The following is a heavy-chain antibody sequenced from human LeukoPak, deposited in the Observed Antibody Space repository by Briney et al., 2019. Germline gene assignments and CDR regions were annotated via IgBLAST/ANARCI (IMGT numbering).Heavy chain of an antibody. CDR3: AREEVMTTVTTFDY. D-gene: IGHD4-17*01. Sequence: SETLSLTCAVYGGSFSGYYWSWIRQPPGKGLEWIGEINHSGSTNYNPSLKSRVTISVDTSKNQFSLRLSSVTAADTAVYYCAREEVMTTVTTFDYWGQGTLVTVSS. V-gene: IGHV4-34*01. CDR1: GGSFSGYY. J-gene: IGHJ4*02. CDR2: INHSGST.